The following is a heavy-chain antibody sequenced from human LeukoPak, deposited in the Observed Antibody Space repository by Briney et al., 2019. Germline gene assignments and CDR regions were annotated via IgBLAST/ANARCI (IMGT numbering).Heavy chain of an antibody. CDR1: GYTLTELS. D-gene: IGHD6-19*01. CDR3: ARDRRFSGSSGSRGWYFDL. CDR2: FDPEDGET. V-gene: IGHV1-24*01. J-gene: IGHJ2*01. Sequence: ASVKVSCKVSGYTLTELSMHWVRQAPGKGLEWMGGFDPEDGETIYAQKFQGRVTMTEDTSTDTAYMELSSLRSDDTAVYYCARDRRFSGSSGSRGWYFDLWGRGTLVTVSS.